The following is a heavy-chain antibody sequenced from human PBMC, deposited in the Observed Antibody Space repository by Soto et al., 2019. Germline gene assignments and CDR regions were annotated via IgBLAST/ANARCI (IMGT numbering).Heavy chain of an antibody. CDR2: VSAYNGNT. V-gene: IGHV1-18*01. CDR3: ARAEAVAYHYYAMDV. D-gene: IGHD6-19*01. Sequence: GASVKVSCKASGYTFISYGISWVRRAPGQGLEWMGWVSAYNGNTNYAQKLQGRVTLTTDTSTSTAYMELRSLRSDDTAVYYCARAEAVAYHYYAMDVWGQGTTVTVSS. CDR1: GYTFISYG. J-gene: IGHJ6*02.